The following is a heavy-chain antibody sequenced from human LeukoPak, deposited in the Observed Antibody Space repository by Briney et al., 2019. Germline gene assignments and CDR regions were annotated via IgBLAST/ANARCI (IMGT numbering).Heavy chain of an antibody. V-gene: IGHV3-20*04. J-gene: IGHJ4*02. CDR3: SRTSGGYGDWAY. Sequence: GGSLRLSCAASGFAFDDYGMSWVRQAPGKGLEWVSAINWNGGSTGYADSVKGRFIVSRGNAKNSLYLQMNSLRAEDTALYYCSRTSGGYGDWAYWGQGILVTVSP. D-gene: IGHD4-17*01. CDR1: GFAFDDYG. CDR2: INWNGGST.